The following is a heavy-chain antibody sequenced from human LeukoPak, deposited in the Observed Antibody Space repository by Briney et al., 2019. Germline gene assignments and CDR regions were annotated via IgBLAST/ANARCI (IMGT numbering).Heavy chain of an antibody. CDR1: GYTFTSYD. V-gene: IGHV1-8*01. Sequence: RASVKVSCKASGYTFTSYDINWVRQATGQGLEWMGRMNPNSGNTGYAQKFQGRVTMTRNTSISTAYMELSSLRSEDTAVYYCARGRRGVVVPGPWGQGTLVTVSS. CDR2: MNPNSGNT. CDR3: ARGRRGVVVPGP. D-gene: IGHD2-2*01. J-gene: IGHJ5*02.